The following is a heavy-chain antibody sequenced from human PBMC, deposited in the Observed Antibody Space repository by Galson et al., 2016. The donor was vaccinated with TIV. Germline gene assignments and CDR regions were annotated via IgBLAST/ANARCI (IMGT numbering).Heavy chain of an antibody. Sequence: QSGAEVKKPGESLKISCKASGYSFTSFWIGWVRQMPGKGLEWMGVIYPGDSYTTYSPSFQGQVTIYADKSSNTAYLQWSSLMASDTAMYFCASSRPELRYFDWQRPQYFDYWGQGSLVTVSS. V-gene: IGHV5-51*01. CDR3: ASSRPELRYFDWQRPQYFDY. CDR2: IYPGDSYT. J-gene: IGHJ4*02. CDR1: GYSFTSFW. D-gene: IGHD3-9*01.